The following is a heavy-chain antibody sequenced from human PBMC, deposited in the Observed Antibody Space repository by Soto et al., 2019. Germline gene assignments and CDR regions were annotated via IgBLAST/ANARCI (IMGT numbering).Heavy chain of an antibody. D-gene: IGHD6-19*01. J-gene: IGHJ5*02. Sequence: QVQLQESGPGLVKPSETLSLTCTVSGGSISSYYWSWIRQPPGKGLEWIGYIYYSGSTNYNPSLKSRVTISVDTSKNQFSLKLSSVTAADTAVYYCVRDRGSGWPLAWFDPWGQGTLVTVSS. CDR2: IYYSGST. CDR3: VRDRGSGWPLAWFDP. CDR1: GGSISSYY. V-gene: IGHV4-59*01.